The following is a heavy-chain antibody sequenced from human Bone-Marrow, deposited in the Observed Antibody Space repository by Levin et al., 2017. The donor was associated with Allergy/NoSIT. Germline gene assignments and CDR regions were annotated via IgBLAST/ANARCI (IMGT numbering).Heavy chain of an antibody. CDR2: ISDSSSSI. Sequence: PEASVKVSCAASGFTFSNSSMNWVRQAPGKGLEWVSYISDSSSSIFYADSVKGRFTISRDNAKNSLFLQMNSLRDEDTAVYYCARDCPHLSYSSTWYYYYGTDVWGQGTTVTVSS. CDR3: ARDCPHLSYSSTWYYYYGTDV. D-gene: IGHD6-13*01. V-gene: IGHV3-48*02. CDR1: GFTFSNSS. J-gene: IGHJ6*02.